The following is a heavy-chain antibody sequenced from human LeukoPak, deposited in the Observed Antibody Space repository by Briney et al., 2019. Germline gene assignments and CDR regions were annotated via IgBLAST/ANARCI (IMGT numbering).Heavy chain of an antibody. CDR1: GGSISSSNYY. V-gene: IGHV4-39*01. CDR2: IYYSGST. D-gene: IGHD2-2*01. J-gene: IGHJ5*02. Sequence: SETLSLTCTVSGGSISSSNYYWGWIRQPPGKGLEWIGSIYYSGSTYNNPSLKSRVTMSLDTSKNQFSLRLSSVTAADTAVYYCARRGLVPAAMVWFDPWGQGTLVTVSS. CDR3: ARRGLVPAAMVWFDP.